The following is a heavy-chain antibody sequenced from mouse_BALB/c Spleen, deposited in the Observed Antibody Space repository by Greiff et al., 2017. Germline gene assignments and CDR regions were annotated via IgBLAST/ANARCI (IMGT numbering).Heavy chain of an antibody. D-gene: IGHD1-1*01. CDR1: GYSITSDYA. V-gene: IGHV3-2*02. Sequence: EVKLLESGPGLVKPSQSLSLTCTVTGYSITSDYAWNWIRQFPGNKLEWMGYISYSGSTSYNPSLKSRISITRDTSKNQFFLQLNSVTTEDTATYYCARSYGSSWAYWGQGTLGTVSA. CDR3: ARSYGSSWAY. J-gene: IGHJ3*01. CDR2: ISYSGST.